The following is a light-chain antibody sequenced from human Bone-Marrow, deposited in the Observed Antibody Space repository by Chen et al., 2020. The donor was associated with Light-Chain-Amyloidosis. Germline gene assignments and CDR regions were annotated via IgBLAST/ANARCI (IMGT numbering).Light chain of an antibody. CDR2: IDT. V-gene: IGLV3-25*03. J-gene: IGLJ2*01. CDR3: QSADSSGTYEVI. Sequence: SYELTQPPLVSVSPGQTASITCSGDDLPTKYAYCYQQKPGQAPVMVIHIDTERPSGISERFSGSSSGTTATLTISGGQAEDEADYHCQSADSSGTYEVIFGGGTKLTVL. CDR1: DLPTKY.